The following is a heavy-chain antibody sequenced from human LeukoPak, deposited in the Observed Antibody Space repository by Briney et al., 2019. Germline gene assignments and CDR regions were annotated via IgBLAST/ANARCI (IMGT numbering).Heavy chain of an antibody. CDR2: ISSSSSYI. CDR1: GLTFSSYS. CDR3: ARDRCTNGVCYTSYYFDY. D-gene: IGHD2-8*01. Sequence: GGSLRLSCAASGLTFSSYSMNWVRQAPGKGLEWVSSISSSSSYIYYADSVKGRFTISRDNAKNSLYLQMNSLRAEDTAVYYCARDRCTNGVCYTSYYFDYWGQGTLVTVSS. J-gene: IGHJ4*02. V-gene: IGHV3-21*01.